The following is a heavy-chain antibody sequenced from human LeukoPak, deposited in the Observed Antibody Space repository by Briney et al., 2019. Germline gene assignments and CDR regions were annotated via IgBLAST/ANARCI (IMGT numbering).Heavy chain of an antibody. D-gene: IGHD3-3*01. CDR2: IYWDDDK. CDR1: GFSLSTSGVG. CDR3: AHSGGLLWEVEGLFDY. J-gene: IGHJ4*02. Sequence: SGPTLVKPTQTLTLTCTFSGFSLSTSGVGVGWIRQPPGKALEWLALIYWDDDKRYSPSLKSRLTITKDTSKNQVVLTMTNMDPVDTATYYCAHSGGLLWEVEGLFDYWGQGTLVTVSS. V-gene: IGHV2-5*02.